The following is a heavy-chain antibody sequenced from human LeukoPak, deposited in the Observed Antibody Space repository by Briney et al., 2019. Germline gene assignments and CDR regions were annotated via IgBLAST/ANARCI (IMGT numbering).Heavy chain of an antibody. V-gene: IGHV1-46*01. CDR3: ARDRGEEAFDI. D-gene: IGHD3-16*01. CDR1: GYTFTSNY. Sequence: ASVKVSCKAFGYTFTSNYMHWVRQAPGQGPEWMGVISPSGGSTTYAQKFQGRVTLTRDMSTSTDYLELSSLRSEDTAVYYCARDRGEEAFDIWGQGTMVTVSS. CDR2: ISPSGGST. J-gene: IGHJ3*02.